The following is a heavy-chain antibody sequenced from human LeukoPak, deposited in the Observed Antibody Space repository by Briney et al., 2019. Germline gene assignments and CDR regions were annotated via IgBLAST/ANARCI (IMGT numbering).Heavy chain of an antibody. J-gene: IGHJ6*03. CDR3: ARVTLDRDYDYYYYYMDV. D-gene: IGHD3/OR15-3a*01. CDR2: IYYSGST. CDR1: GGSISSYY. Sequence: PSETLSLTCTVSGGSISSYYWSWIRQPPGKGLEWIGYIYYSGSTNYNPSLKSRVTITVDTSKNQFSLKLSSVTAADTAVYYCARVTLDRDYDYYYYYMDVWGKGTTVTVSS. V-gene: IGHV4-59*08.